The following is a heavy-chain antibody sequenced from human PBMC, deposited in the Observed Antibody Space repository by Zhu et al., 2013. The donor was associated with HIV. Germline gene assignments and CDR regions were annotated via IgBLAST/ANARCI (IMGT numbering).Heavy chain of an antibody. CDR3: ARARRDYGDYKTAYYYYGMDV. Sequence: QVQLVQSGAEVKKPGSSVKVSCKASGGTFSSYAISWVRQAPGQGLEWMGGIIPIFGTANYAQKFQGRVTITADKSTSTAYMELSSLRSEDTAVYYCARARRDYGDYKTAYYYYGMDVWGQGTTVTVSS. V-gene: IGHV1-69*06. CDR2: IIPIFGTA. J-gene: IGHJ6*02. CDR1: GGTFSSYA. D-gene: IGHD4-17*01.